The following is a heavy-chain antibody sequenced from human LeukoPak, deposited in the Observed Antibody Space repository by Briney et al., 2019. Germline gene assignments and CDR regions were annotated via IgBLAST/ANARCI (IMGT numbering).Heavy chain of an antibody. J-gene: IGHJ5*02. V-gene: IGHV4-59*01. CDR3: ARVRVYCSSTSCYAGNWFDP. CDR2: IYYSGST. D-gene: IGHD2-2*01. CDR1: GGSISSYY. Sequence: SETLSLTCTVSGGSISSYYWSWIRQPPGKGLEWIGYIYYSGSTNYNPSLKSRVTISVDTSKNQFSLKLSSVTAADTAVYYCARVRVYCSSTSCYAGNWFDPWGQGTLVTVSS.